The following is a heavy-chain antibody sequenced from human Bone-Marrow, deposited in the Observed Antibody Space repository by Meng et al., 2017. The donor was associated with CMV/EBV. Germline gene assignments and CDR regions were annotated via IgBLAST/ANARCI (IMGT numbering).Heavy chain of an antibody. CDR2: VSYDGTT. CDR1: GGVINVYY. Sequence: SETLSLTCAVSGGVINVYYWSWIRQPPGKGLEWVGYVSYDGTTSYNPALKSRVTMSLDSSKSQFSLKLASVTAADTALYYCAGLLPSGKYVHHWFDPWGHGTLVTVSS. J-gene: IGHJ5*02. V-gene: IGHV4-59*12. D-gene: IGHD3-10*02. CDR3: AGLLPSGKYVHHWFDP.